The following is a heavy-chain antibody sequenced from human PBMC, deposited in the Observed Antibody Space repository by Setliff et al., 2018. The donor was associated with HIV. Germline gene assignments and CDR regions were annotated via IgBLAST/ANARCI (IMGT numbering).Heavy chain of an antibody. CDR1: GGSISSGSFC. D-gene: IGHD6-13*01. V-gene: IGHV4-39*01. J-gene: IGHJ4*02. Sequence: PSETLSLTCTVSGGSISSGSFCWGWIRQPPGKGLEWIGTIYHSGTTYYNPSLKSRVTISVATSKNPFSLKLSSVTAADTAVYYCARHSSGWFHPDYWGQGTPVTVSS. CDR3: ARHSSGWFHPDY. CDR2: IYHSGTT.